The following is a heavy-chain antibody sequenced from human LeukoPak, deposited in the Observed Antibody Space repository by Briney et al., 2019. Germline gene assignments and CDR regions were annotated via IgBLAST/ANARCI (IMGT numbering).Heavy chain of an antibody. CDR1: GGSINSYY. D-gene: IGHD6-19*01. V-gene: IGHV4-59*01. CDR3: ASSRSSSGWSLIDY. CDR2: IYYSGST. J-gene: IGHJ4*02. Sequence: TSETLSLTCTVSGGSINSYYWSWIRQPPGKGLEWVGYIYYSGSTNYKPSLKRRVTISVDTSKNQFSLKVSSVTAAGTAVYYCASSRSSSGWSLIDYWGQGALVTVSS.